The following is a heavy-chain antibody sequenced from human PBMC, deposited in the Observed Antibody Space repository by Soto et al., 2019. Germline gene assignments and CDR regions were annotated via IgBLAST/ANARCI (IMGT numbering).Heavy chain of an antibody. CDR3: AKAIGFMIGLLDP. J-gene: IGHJ5*02. Sequence: GGSLRLSCAASGFTFSSYAMNWVRQAPGKGLEWVSTISGSGGSTYFSDSVKGRFAISRDNSKNTLYLQMNSLRAEDTAVYYCAKAIGFMIGLLDPWGQGTLVTVSS. CDR2: ISGSGGST. CDR1: GFTFSSYA. D-gene: IGHD3-22*01. V-gene: IGHV3-23*01.